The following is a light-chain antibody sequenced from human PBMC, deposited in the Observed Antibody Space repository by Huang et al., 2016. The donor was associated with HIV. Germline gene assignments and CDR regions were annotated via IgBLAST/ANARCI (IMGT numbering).Light chain of an antibody. Sequence: EIVLTQSPATLSLSPGERATLSCRASQSVSSYLAWYQHKPGQAPRLLIYDASNRATGILARFSGSGSGTDFTLTISSLEPEDCAVYYCQQRSNWPRTFGQGTKVEIK. CDR1: QSVSSY. CDR3: QQRSNWPRT. J-gene: IGKJ1*01. CDR2: DAS. V-gene: IGKV3-11*01.